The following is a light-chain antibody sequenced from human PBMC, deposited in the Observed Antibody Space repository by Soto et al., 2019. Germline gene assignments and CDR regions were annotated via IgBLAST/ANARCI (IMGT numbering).Light chain of an antibody. CDR1: RSNIGAGYD. CDR2: SFN. V-gene: IGLV1-40*01. Sequence: QSVLTQPPSVSGAPGQTVTVSCTGSRSNIGAGYDIHWYQFLPGTAPKLLIYSFNKRPSGIPDRFSGSKSGTSASLAITGLQPEDEADYYCQSYDDSLIGSGVFGTGTKLTVL. CDR3: QSYDDSLIGSGV. J-gene: IGLJ1*01.